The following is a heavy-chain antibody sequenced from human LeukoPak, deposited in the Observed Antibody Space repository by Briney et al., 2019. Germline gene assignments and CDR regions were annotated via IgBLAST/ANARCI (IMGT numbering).Heavy chain of an antibody. CDR1: GGSVNAYY. J-gene: IGHJ3*02. CDR2: IYYTGST. D-gene: IGHD2-15*01. CDR3: ARLTGSPDAFDI. V-gene: IGHV4-59*08. Sequence: PSETLSLTCTVSGGSVNAYYWNWIRQPPGKGLEWIGYIYYTGSTNYNPSLKSRITISVDTSKYQFSLKLSSVTAADTAVYYCARLTGSPDAFDIWGQGTMVTVSS.